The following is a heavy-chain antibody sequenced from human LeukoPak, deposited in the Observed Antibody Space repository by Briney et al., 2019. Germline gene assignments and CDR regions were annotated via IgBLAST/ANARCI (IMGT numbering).Heavy chain of an antibody. CDR2: IRSKAYGGTT. CDR3: TSHDFWSGYYSPYMDV. V-gene: IGHV3-49*03. Sequence: GRSLRLSCTASGFTFGDYAMSWFRQAPGKGLEWVGFIRSKAYGGTTEYAASVKGRFTISRDDSKSIAYLQMNSLKTEDTAVYYCTSHDFWSGYYSPYMDVWGKGTTVTVSS. J-gene: IGHJ6*03. CDR1: GFTFGDYA. D-gene: IGHD3-3*01.